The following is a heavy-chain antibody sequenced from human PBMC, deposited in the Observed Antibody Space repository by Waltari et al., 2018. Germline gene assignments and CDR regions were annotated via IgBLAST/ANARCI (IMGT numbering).Heavy chain of an antibody. J-gene: IGHJ4*02. CDR3: ARYISRGRELMS. CDR1: GFAFGSYA. D-gene: IGHD1-7*01. V-gene: IGHV3-23*01. CDR2: VSAKRDFT. Sequence: EVQLLESGGGLVQPGVSLRLSCVASGFAFGSYAMTWVRQAPGKGLEWVSGVSAKRDFTNYADSVKGRFTISRDNSKNTLYLQMNSLRVEDAALYYCARYISRGRELMSWGQGTLVTVSS.